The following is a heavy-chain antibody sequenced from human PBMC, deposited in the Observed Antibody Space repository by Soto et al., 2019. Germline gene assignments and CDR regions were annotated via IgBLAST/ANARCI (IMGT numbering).Heavy chain of an antibody. D-gene: IGHD6-25*01. CDR3: ERSGHKGSWFDP. Sequence: QVQLQESGPGLVKPSETLSLSCTVSNGSISNYYWNWIRRPAGKGLEWIGRVYSSGSASYNPSLRSRVTMSVDTSKNQFSLKLNSVTAADTAVYYCERSGHKGSWFDPWGQGTLVTVSS. CDR1: NGSISNYY. CDR2: VYSSGSA. V-gene: IGHV4-4*07. J-gene: IGHJ5*02.